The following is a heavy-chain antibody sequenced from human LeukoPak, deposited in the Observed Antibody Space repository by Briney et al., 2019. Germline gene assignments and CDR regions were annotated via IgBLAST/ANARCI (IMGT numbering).Heavy chain of an antibody. D-gene: IGHD6-19*01. CDR2: VYYSGTI. Sequence: SSETLSLTCTVSGGSISSYYWSWIRQPPGKGLEWIGYVYYSGTINYNPSLKSRVTISVDTSKNQFSLKLSSVTAADTAVYYCASLGPYSSGWYDYWQNYFDYWGQGTLVTVSS. J-gene: IGHJ4*02. CDR1: GGSISSYY. V-gene: IGHV4-59*12. CDR3: ASLGPYSSGWYDYWQNYFDY.